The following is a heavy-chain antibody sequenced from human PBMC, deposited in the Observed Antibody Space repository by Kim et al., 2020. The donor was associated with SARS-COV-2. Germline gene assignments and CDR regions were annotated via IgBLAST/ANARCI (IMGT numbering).Heavy chain of an antibody. CDR2: IDWDDDK. D-gene: IGHD4-17*01. CDR3: ARMESYSDNDFFHGLDV. J-gene: IGHJ6*02. CDR1: GFSLSANGVC. Sequence: SGPTLVKATQTLTLTCTFSGFSLSANGVCVHWIRQPPGKALEWLARIDWDDDKKYNASLKTRLTISKDTSKNEVVLKITDVDPVDTGTYYCARMESYSDNDFFHGLDVWGQGTTVTVSS. V-gene: IGHV2-70*11.